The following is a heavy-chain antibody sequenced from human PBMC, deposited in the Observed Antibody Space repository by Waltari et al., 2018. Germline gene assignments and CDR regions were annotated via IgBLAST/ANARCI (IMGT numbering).Heavy chain of an antibody. Sequence: QVQLVESGGGLVNPGGSLRLSCAAYGFSFSDYYMTWIRQAPGKGLEWIAYISSRGKYIYHADSVKCLFTISRDNAKNSLFLQMKSLRAEDTAVYYCARAREQNYDFWSGYSFYFDHWGQGALVTISS. CDR3: ARAREQNYDFWSGYSFYFDH. CDR2: ISSRGKYI. CDR1: GFSFSDYY. V-gene: IGHV3-11*01. J-gene: IGHJ4*02. D-gene: IGHD3-3*01.